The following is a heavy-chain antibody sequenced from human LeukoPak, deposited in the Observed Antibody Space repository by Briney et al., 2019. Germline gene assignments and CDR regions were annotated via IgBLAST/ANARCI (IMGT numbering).Heavy chain of an antibody. V-gene: IGHV3-30*02. D-gene: IGHD5-18*01. CDR1: GFTFSSYG. Sequence: GGSLRLSCAASGFTFSSYGMHWVRQAPGKELEWVAFIRYDGSNKYYADSVKGRFTISRDNSKNTLYLQMNSLRAEDTAVYYCARGRSYGYYFPHAFDIWGQGTMVTVSS. CDR2: IRYDGSNK. J-gene: IGHJ3*02. CDR3: ARGRSYGYYFPHAFDI.